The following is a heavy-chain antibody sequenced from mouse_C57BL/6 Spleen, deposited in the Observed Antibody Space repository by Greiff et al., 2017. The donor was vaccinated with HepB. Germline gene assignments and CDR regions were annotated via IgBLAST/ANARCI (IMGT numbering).Heavy chain of an antibody. CDR3: ARVGYYDYLYAMDY. J-gene: IGHJ4*01. CDR2: ISDGGSYT. CDR1: GFTFSSYA. D-gene: IGHD2-4*01. V-gene: IGHV5-4*03. Sequence: DVKLVESGGGLVKPGGSLKLSCAASGFTFSSYAMSWVRQTPEKRLEWVATISDGGSYTYYPDNVKGRFTISRDNAKNNLYLQMSHLKSEDTAMYYCARVGYYDYLYAMDYWGQGTSVTVSS.